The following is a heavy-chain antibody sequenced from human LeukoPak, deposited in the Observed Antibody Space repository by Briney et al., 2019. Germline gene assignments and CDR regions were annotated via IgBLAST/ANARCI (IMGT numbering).Heavy chain of an antibody. CDR2: IYYSGST. V-gene: IGHV4-31*03. D-gene: IGHD3-10*01. CDR3: ASGLAVVRGVGY. J-gene: IGHJ4*02. CDR1: GGSISSGGYY. Sequence: SETLSLTCTGSGGSISSGGYYWSWIRQHPGKGLEWIGYIYYSGSTYDNPSLKSRVTISVDTSKNQFSLKLNSVTDADTAVYYCASGLAVVRGVGYWGQGTLVTVSS.